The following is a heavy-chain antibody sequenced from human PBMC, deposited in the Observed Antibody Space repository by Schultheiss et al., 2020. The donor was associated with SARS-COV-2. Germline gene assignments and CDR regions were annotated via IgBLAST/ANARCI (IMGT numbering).Heavy chain of an antibody. CDR2: IDWDDDK. V-gene: IGHV2-70*11. CDR1: GFSLSTSGMC. Sequence: SGPTLVKPTPTLTLTCTFSGFSLSTSGMCVSWIRQPPGKALEWLARIDWDDDKYYSTSLKTRLTISKDTSKNKVVLTMTNMDPVDTATYYCARMALGYCSGGSCCDAFDIWGQGTMVTVSS. D-gene: IGHD2-15*01. J-gene: IGHJ3*02. CDR3: ARMALGYCSGGSCCDAFDI.